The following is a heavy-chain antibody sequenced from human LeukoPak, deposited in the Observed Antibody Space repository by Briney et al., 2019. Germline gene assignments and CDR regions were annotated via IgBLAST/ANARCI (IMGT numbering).Heavy chain of an antibody. Sequence: GGSLRLSCAASGFTFSSYAMHWVRQAPGKGLEWVAVISYDGSNKYYADSVKGRFTISRDNSKNTPYLQMNSLRAEDTAVYYCARAPLADDSSGYYYAYWGQGTLVTVSS. V-gene: IGHV3-30*04. CDR3: ARAPLADDSSGYYYAY. CDR1: GFTFSSYA. CDR2: ISYDGSNK. J-gene: IGHJ4*02. D-gene: IGHD3-22*01.